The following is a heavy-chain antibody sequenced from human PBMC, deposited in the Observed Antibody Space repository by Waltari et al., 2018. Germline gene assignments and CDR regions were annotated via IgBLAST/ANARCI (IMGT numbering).Heavy chain of an antibody. V-gene: IGHV4-59*01. CDR3: ARDNAGTPSGGWFDP. J-gene: IGHJ5*02. Sequence: QVQLQESGPGLVKPSETLSLTCTVSGGSISSYYWSWIRPPPGKGLEWIGYIYYSGSTNYNPSLKSRVTISVDTSKNQFSLKLSSVTAADTAVYYCARDNAGTPSGGWFDPWGQGTLVTVSS. D-gene: IGHD1-1*01. CDR2: IYYSGST. CDR1: GGSISSYY.